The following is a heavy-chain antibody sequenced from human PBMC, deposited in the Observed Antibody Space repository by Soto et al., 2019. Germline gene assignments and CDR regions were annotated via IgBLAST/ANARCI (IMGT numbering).Heavy chain of an antibody. V-gene: IGHV3-23*01. D-gene: IGHD3-3*01. Sequence: EVQLLESGGGLVQPGGSLRLSCPASGFTFSSFAMTWVRQVPGKGLEWVSSISGSGEKTYYADSAKGRFTISRDNSKNTLYLEMNNLRAEDTAIYYCAKDRSLIVLHDFWSGYYHDAFDIWGRGTMVTVSS. CDR2: ISGSGEKT. CDR3: AKDRSLIVLHDFWSGYYHDAFDI. CDR1: GFTFSSFA. J-gene: IGHJ3*02.